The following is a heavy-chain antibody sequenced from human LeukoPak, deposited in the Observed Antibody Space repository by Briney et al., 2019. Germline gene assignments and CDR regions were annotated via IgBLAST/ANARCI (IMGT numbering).Heavy chain of an antibody. CDR1: GFTFSSYW. V-gene: IGHV3-74*01. Sequence: GGSLRLSCAASGFTFSSYWMHWVRQAPGKGLVWVSRVNSDGSSTTYADSVKGRFTISRDNAKNTLYLQMNGLRAEDTAVYYCARAPYGGNTLGYWGQGTLVTVSS. CDR3: ARAPYGGNTLGY. J-gene: IGHJ4*02. D-gene: IGHD4-23*01. CDR2: VNSDGSST.